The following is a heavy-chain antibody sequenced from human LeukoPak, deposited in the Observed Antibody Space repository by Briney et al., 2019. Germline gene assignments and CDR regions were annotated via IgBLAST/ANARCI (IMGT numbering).Heavy chain of an antibody. V-gene: IGHV4-34*01. D-gene: IGHD5-24*01. Sequence: SETLSLTCAVYGGSFSGYYWSWIRQPPGKGLEWIGEINHSGSTNYNPSLKSRVTISVDTSKNQLSLKLSSVTAADTAVYYCATRRDGYDGWGQGTLVTVSS. CDR2: INHSGST. CDR3: ATRRDGYDG. J-gene: IGHJ4*02. CDR1: GGSFSGYY.